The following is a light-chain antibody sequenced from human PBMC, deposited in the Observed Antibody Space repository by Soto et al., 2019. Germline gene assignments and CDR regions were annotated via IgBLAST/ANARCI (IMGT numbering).Light chain of an antibody. Sequence: QSVLTQPPSVSAAPGRKVTVSCSGSRSNIGNNAVAWYQHLPGTAPKLLIYDNDKRPSGISDRFSASKSGTSATLAITGLQTGDEADYYCETWDSSLSAGVFGGGTKLTVL. CDR2: DND. CDR3: ETWDSSLSAGV. J-gene: IGLJ3*02. CDR1: RSNIGNNA. V-gene: IGLV1-51*01.